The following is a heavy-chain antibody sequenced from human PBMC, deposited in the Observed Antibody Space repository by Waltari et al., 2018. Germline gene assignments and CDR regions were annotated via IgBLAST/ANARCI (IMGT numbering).Heavy chain of an antibody. CDR2: INHSGST. CDR1: GGSFSGYY. J-gene: IGHJ5*02. D-gene: IGHD3-10*01. CDR3: ARALYYYGSGSYRWFDP. Sequence: QVQLQQWGAGLLKPSETLSLTCAVYGGSFSGYYWSWIRQPPGKGLEWIGEINHSGSTNYNPSLESRVTISVDTSKNQFSLKLCSVTAADTAVYYCARALYYYGSGSYRWFDPWGQGTLVTVSS. V-gene: IGHV4-34*01.